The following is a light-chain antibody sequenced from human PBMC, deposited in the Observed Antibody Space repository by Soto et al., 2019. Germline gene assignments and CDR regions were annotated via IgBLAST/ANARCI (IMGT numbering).Light chain of an antibody. CDR1: SSDVGGYNY. CDR3: SSYAGRYTYV. J-gene: IGLJ1*01. CDR2: DVT. Sequence: VLTQPRSVSGSPGQSVSIFCTGTSSDVGGYNYVSWYQQHPGKAPKVMIYDVTKRPPGVPDRFSGSKSGNTASLTISGLQSEDEADYYCSSYAGRYTYVFGTGTKVTVL. V-gene: IGLV2-11*01.